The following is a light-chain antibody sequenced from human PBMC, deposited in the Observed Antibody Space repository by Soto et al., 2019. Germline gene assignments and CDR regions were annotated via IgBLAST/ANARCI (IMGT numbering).Light chain of an antibody. Sequence: EIVLTQSPATLSLSPGERATLSCRASQSVSSYLAWCQQKPGQAPRLLIYDASNRATGIPARFSGSGSGTDFTLTISSLEPEDFAVYYCQQRSNWPPYTVGQGTKVDSK. CDR2: DAS. V-gene: IGKV3-11*01. CDR1: QSVSSY. J-gene: IGKJ2*01. CDR3: QQRSNWPPYT.